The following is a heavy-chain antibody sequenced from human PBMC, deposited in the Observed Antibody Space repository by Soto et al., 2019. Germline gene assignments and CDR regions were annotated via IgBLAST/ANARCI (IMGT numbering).Heavy chain of an antibody. V-gene: IGHV3-23*01. D-gene: IGHD5-12*01. CDR2: ISGSGDEK. J-gene: IGHJ4*02. Sequence: GKGLEWVSSISGSGDEKYYADSVKGRFTTSRDNSKNTLYLQVNSLRADDTAVYYCVKSARSGHEAPWDYWGQGAQVTVS. CDR3: VKSARSGHEAPWDY.